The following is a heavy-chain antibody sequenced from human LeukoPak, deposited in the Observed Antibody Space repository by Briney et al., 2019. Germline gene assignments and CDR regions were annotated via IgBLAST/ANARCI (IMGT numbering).Heavy chain of an antibody. J-gene: IGHJ3*02. Sequence: GRSLRLSCAASGFTFSSYVMHWVRQAPGKGLEWVANINQDGGTKYYRDFAKGRFTISRDNAQNSLYLQINSLRAEDTAVYYCAREKGTLIRAMAFEMWGQGTMVTVSP. D-gene: IGHD3-10*01. CDR3: AREKGTLIRAMAFEM. CDR2: INQDGGTK. V-gene: IGHV3-7*01. CDR1: GFTFSSYV.